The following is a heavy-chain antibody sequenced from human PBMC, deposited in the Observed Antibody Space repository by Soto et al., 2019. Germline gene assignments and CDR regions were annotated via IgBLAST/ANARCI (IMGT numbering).Heavy chain of an antibody. V-gene: IGHV5-10-1*01. CDR3: ARDPLAGWGDASYYYGMDV. J-gene: IGHJ6*02. D-gene: IGHD6-19*01. Sequence: GESLKISCKGSGYSFTSYWISWVRQMPGKGLEWMGRIDPSDSYTNYSPSFQGHVTISADNSKNTLYLQMNSLRAEDTAVYYCARDPLAGWGDASYYYGMDVWGQGTTVTVSS. CDR1: GYSFTSYW. CDR2: IDPSDSYT.